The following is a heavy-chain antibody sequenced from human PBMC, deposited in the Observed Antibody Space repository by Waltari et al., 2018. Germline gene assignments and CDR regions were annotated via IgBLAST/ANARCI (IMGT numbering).Heavy chain of an antibody. Sequence: QVQLVQSGAEVKKPGSSVKVSCKASGGTFSSYAISWVRQAPGQGLEWMGWINPNSGGTNYAQKFQGRVTMTRDTSISTAYMELSRLRSDDTAVYYCARELAVGNWGQGTLVTVSS. CDR3: ARELAVGN. CDR1: GGTFSSYA. CDR2: INPNSGGT. J-gene: IGHJ4*02. D-gene: IGHD1-1*01. V-gene: IGHV1-2*02.